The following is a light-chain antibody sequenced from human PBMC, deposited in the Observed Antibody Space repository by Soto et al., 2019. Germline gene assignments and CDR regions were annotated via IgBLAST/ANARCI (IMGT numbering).Light chain of an antibody. Sequence: QSVLTQPPSVSGAPGQRVTISCTGSSSNIGAAYDVHWYHQLPGTAPKLLIYDNNNRPSGVPDRFSGSKSGTSASLAITGLQAEDEADYYCQSFDRSLSGYVFGTGTKLTVL. CDR3: QSFDRSLSGYV. CDR1: SSNIGAAYD. CDR2: DNN. J-gene: IGLJ1*01. V-gene: IGLV1-40*01.